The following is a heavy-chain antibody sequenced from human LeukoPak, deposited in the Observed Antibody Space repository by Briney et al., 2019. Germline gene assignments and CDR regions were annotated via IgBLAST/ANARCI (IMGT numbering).Heavy chain of an antibody. CDR1: GSTFITYG. CDR2: ITPHNGDT. V-gene: IGHV1-18*01. J-gene: IGHJ4*02. Sequence: ASVKVSCKASGSTFITYGITWVRQAPGQGLEWMGWITPHNGDTNYAQNLQDRVTMTTDTSTSTAYMELRSLRSDDTAVYFCARVAGVSYNYFDSWGQGTLVTVSS. CDR3: ARVAGVSYNYFDS. D-gene: IGHD1-26*01.